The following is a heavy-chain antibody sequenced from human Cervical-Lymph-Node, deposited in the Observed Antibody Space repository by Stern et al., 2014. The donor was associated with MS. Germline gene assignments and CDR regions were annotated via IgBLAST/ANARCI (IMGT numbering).Heavy chain of an antibody. Sequence: MQLVESGAELKKPGSSVKVSCKASGGTFDNYAISWVRQAPGQGLEWLGRILPIFGSVNSQHNFQGRLTIAADKSTSTAYMELNSLRSEDTAVYFCARGQPLFWGMDVWGQGTTVTVSS. CDR2: ILPIFGSV. CDR3: ARGQPLFWGMDV. J-gene: IGHJ6*02. CDR1: GGTFDNYA. V-gene: IGHV1-69*06. D-gene: IGHD3-10*02.